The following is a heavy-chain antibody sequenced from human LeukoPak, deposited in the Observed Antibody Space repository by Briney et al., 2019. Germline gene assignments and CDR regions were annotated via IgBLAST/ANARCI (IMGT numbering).Heavy chain of an antibody. Sequence: GGSLRLSCAASGFTFSSYAMSWVRQVPGKGLVWVSHINSDGRKTDYADSVRGRFTISRDNAKNTLYLQMNRLTVEDTAVYYCGRGMRDYYGLDYWGQGILVTVSS. CDR2: INSDGRKT. CDR1: GFTFSSYA. D-gene: IGHD3-10*01. V-gene: IGHV3-74*01. CDR3: GRGMRDYYGLDY. J-gene: IGHJ4*02.